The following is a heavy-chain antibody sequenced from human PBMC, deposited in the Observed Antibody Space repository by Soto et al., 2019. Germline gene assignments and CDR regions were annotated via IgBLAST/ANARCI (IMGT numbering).Heavy chain of an antibody. CDR1: GGTFSSYA. D-gene: IGHD5-18*01. V-gene: IGHV1-69*06. CDR3: ARGGLSVDTAMVTYYYYGMDV. Sequence: GASVKVSCKASGGTFSSYAISWVRQAPGQGLEWMGGIIPIFGTANYAQKSQGRVTITADKSTSTAYMELSSLRSEDTAVYYCARGGLSVDTAMVTYYYYGMDVWGQGTTVTVSS. J-gene: IGHJ6*02. CDR2: IIPIFGTA.